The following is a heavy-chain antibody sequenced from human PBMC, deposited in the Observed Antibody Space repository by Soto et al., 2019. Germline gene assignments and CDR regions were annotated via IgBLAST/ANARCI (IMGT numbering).Heavy chain of an antibody. V-gene: IGHV3-74*01. CDR2: INSDGSDS. CDR3: VRDDPGLGMDY. J-gene: IGHJ4*02. CDR1: GFTFSNFW. D-gene: IGHD1-26*01. Sequence: PGGSLRLSCPASGFTFSNFWMHWVRQAPGKGLVWVSHINSDGSDSTYADSVKGRFTISRDNAKNTLYLQMNSLRAEDTAVYFCVRDDPGLGMDYWGLGTLVTVSS.